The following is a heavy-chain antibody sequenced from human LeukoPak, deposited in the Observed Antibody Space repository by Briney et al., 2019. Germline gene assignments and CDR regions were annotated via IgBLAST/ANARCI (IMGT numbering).Heavy chain of an antibody. CDR2: IYYSGST. Sequence: SETLSLTCTVSGGSISSGDYYWSWIRQHPGKGLEWIGYIYYSGSTYYNPSPKSRVTISVDTSKNQFSLKLSSVTAADTAVYYCASPRIDYGGNSVAFDIWGQGTMVTVSS. V-gene: IGHV4-31*03. D-gene: IGHD4-23*01. J-gene: IGHJ3*02. CDR1: GGSISSGDYY. CDR3: ASPRIDYGGNSVAFDI.